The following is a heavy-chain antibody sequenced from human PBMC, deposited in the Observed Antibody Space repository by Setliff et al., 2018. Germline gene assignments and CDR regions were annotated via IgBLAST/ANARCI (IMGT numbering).Heavy chain of an antibody. V-gene: IGHV1-18*01. J-gene: IGHJ5*02. CDR3: ARDQFRNSGGLYS. CDR2: ISAYNGKT. Sequence: GASVKVSCKASGYTLSNSILSWVRQAPGQGLEWVGWISAYNGKTYSAQKFQDRVTLTTHTSTNMGYLELRDLRADDTAIYYCARDQFRNSGGLYSWGQGTLVTVSS. D-gene: IGHD1-7*01. CDR1: GYTLSNSI.